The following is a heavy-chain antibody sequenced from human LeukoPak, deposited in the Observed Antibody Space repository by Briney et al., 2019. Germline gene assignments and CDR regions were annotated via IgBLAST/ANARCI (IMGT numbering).Heavy chain of an antibody. Sequence: ASETLSLTCTVSGDSISSYYWSWVRQPAGKGLEWIGRIHPSGSTNYNPSLKSRVTLSVDTSKNQFSLKLSSVTAADTAVYYCARGPPPDFDYWGRGTLVTVSS. V-gene: IGHV4-4*07. J-gene: IGHJ4*02. CDR2: IHPSGST. CDR1: GDSISSYY. CDR3: ARGPPPDFDY.